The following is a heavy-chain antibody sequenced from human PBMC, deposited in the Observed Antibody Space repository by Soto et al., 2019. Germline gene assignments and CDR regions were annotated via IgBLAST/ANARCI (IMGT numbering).Heavy chain of an antibody. V-gene: IGHV1-3*01. D-gene: IGHD2-21*01. CDR2: INAGNGNT. CDR1: GYTFTSYA. Sequence: GASVKVSCKASGYTFTSYAMHWVRQAPGQRLEWMGWINAGNGNTKYSQKFQGRVTITRDTSASTAYMELSSLRSEDTAVYYCARDLIPFASHPAPRAYRDYWGQGTLVTVSS. CDR3: ARDLIPFASHPAPRAYRDY. J-gene: IGHJ4*02.